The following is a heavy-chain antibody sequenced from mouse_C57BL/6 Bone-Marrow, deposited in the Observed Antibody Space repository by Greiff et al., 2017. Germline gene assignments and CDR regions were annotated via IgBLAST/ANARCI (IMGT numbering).Heavy chain of an antibody. V-gene: IGHV1-20*01. CDR3: ARGYGSSTGYFDV. CDR2: LNPYNGDT. CDR1: GYSFTGYF. Sequence: VQLKQSGPELVKPGDSVKISCKASGYSFTGYFMNWVMQSHGKSLEWIGRLNPYNGDTFYNQKFKGKATLTVDKSSSTAHMELRSLTSEDSAVYYCARGYGSSTGYFDVWGTGTTVTVSS. J-gene: IGHJ1*03. D-gene: IGHD1-1*01.